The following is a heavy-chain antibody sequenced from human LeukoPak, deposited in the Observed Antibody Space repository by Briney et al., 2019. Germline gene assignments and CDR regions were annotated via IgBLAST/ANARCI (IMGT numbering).Heavy chain of an antibody. V-gene: IGHV1-8*02. CDR3: ARGLGITFGGVIVIPWDYYYMDV. Sequence: GASVKVSCKASGYTFTGYYMHWVRQAPGQGLEWMGWINPNSGNTGYAQKFQGRVTMTRNTSISTAYMELSSLRSEDTAVYYCARGLGITFGGVIVIPWDYYYMDVWGKGTTVTISS. D-gene: IGHD3-16*02. J-gene: IGHJ6*03. CDR1: GYTFTGYY. CDR2: INPNSGNT.